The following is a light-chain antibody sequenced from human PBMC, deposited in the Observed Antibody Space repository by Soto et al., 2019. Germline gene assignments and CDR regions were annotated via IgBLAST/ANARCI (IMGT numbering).Light chain of an antibody. CDR3: QHRINWPLT. Sequence: EIVLTPSPATLSLSPGERATLSCRASQSVSSYLAWYQQKPGQAPRLLIYDASNRATGIPARFSGSGSGTDFTLTISSLEPEDFAIYYCQHRINWPLTFGGGTKVEVK. V-gene: IGKV3-11*01. CDR2: DAS. J-gene: IGKJ4*01. CDR1: QSVSSY.